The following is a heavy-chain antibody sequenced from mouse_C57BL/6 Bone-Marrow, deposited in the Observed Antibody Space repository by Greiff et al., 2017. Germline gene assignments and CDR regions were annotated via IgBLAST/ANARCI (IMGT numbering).Heavy chain of an antibody. CDR2: INPSNGGT. V-gene: IGHV1-53*01. CDR3: ARKRDFSYAMDY. J-gene: IGHJ4*01. Sequence: LMESGTELVKPGASVKLSCKASGYTFTSYWMHWVKQRPGQGLEWIGNINPSNGGTNYNEKFKSKATLTVDKSSSTAYMQLSSLTSEDSAVYYCARKRDFSYAMDYWGQGTSVTVSS. CDR1: GYTFTSYW.